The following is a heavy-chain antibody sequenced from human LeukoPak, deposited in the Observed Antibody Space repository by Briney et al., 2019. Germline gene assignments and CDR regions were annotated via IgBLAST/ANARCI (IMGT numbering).Heavy chain of an antibody. V-gene: IGHV1-69*04. J-gene: IGHJ4*02. CDR3: EARHSSGWNY. CDR1: GGTFSSYA. CDR2: IIPILGIA. Sequence: GASVKVSCKASGGTFSSYAISWVRQAPGQGLEWMGRIIPILGIANYAQKFQGRVTITADKSTSTAYMELSSLRSEDTAVYYGEARHSSGWNYWGQGTLVTVSS. D-gene: IGHD6-19*01.